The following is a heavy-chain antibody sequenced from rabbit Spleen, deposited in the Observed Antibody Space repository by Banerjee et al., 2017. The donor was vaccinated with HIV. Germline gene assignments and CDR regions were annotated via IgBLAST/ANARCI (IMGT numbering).Heavy chain of an antibody. J-gene: IGHJ4*01. CDR1: GFSFSSSYY. V-gene: IGHV1S45*01. D-gene: IGHD4-1*01. CDR2: IYPGSSGLT. Sequence: QEQLVESGGDLVKPGASLTLTCTASGFSFSSSYYMCWVRQAPGKGLEWIACIYPGSSGLTYYATWAKGRFTISSDNAQNTVDLQMNSLTAADTATYFCTRNANGGWDLWGQGTLVTVS. CDR3: TRNANGGWDL.